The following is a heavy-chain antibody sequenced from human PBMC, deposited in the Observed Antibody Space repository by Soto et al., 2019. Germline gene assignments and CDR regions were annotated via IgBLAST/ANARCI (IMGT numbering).Heavy chain of an antibody. J-gene: IGHJ4*02. CDR1: GFTFSSYG. CDR3: ARAGIGSGYDSFDY. CDR2: IWYDGSNK. D-gene: IGHD5-12*01. Sequence: SLRLSCAASGFTFSSYGMHWVRQAPGKGLEWVAVIWYDGSNKYYADSVKGRFTISRDNSKNTLYLQMNSLRAEDTAVYYCARAGIGSGYDSFDYWGQGTLVTVS. V-gene: IGHV3-33*01.